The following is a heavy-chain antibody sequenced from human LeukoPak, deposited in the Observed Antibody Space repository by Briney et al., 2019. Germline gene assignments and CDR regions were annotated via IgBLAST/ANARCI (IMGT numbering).Heavy chain of an antibody. D-gene: IGHD3-10*01. V-gene: IGHV4-34*01. J-gene: IGHJ6*04. Sequence: PSETLSLTCAVYGGSVSGYYWSWIRQPPGKGLEWIGEINHSGSTNYNPSLKSRVTISVDTSKNQFSLKLSSVTAADTAVYYCYGSGSFYYYYGMDVWGKGTTVTVSS. CDR2: INHSGST. CDR3: YGSGSFYYYYGMDV. CDR1: GGSVSGYY.